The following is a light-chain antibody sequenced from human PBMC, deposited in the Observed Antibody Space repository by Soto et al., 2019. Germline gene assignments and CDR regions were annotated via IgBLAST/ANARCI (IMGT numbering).Light chain of an antibody. Sequence: DIQLTQSPSFLSASVGDRVTITCRASQGISSYLAWYQQKPGKAPKLLIYAASTLQSGVSSRFIGSGSGTEFTLTISSLQPEDFSTYYCQQLDSYPPTFGGGTKVEIK. CDR2: AAS. V-gene: IGKV1-9*01. J-gene: IGKJ4*01. CDR1: QGISSY. CDR3: QQLDSYPPT.